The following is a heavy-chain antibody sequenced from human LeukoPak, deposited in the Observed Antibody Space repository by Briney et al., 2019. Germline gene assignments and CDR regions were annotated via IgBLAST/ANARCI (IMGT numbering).Heavy chain of an antibody. J-gene: IGHJ6*02. Sequence: PSETLSLTCTVSGGSISSSSYYWGWIRQPPGKGLEWIGSIYYSGSTYYNPSLKSRVTISVDTSKNQFSLKLSSVTAADTAVYYCATPSVGYYYYGMDVWGQGTTVTVSS. V-gene: IGHV4-39*07. CDR1: GGSISSSSYY. CDR3: ATPSVGYYYYGMDV. CDR2: IYYSGST. D-gene: IGHD1-26*01.